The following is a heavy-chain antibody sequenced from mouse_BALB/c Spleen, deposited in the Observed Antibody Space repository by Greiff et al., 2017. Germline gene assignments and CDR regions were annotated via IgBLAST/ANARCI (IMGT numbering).Heavy chain of an antibody. D-gene: IGHD2-4*01. Sequence: VQLKESGPGLVKPSQSLSLTCTVTGYSITSDYAWNWIRQFPGNKLEWMGYISYSGSTSYNPSLKSRISITRDTSKNQFFLQLNSVTTEDTATYYCAGYYDYDWFAYWGQGTLVTVSA. V-gene: IGHV3-2*02. CDR2: ISYSGST. CDR3: AGYYDYDWFAY. CDR1: GYSITSDYA. J-gene: IGHJ3*01.